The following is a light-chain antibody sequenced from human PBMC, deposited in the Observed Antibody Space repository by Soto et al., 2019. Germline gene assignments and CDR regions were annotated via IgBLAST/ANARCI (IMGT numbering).Light chain of an antibody. CDR2: DAS. V-gene: IGKV3-11*01. CDR3: QQRSNWPPIT. J-gene: IGKJ5*01. Sequence: ETVLTRSPGTLSLSPGERGTLSCRASQGISTYLAWYQQKPVQAPRLLIYDASTRATGVPARFSGSGSGTDFTLTISSLEPEDFAVYYCQQRSNWPPITFGQGTRLEIK. CDR1: QGISTY.